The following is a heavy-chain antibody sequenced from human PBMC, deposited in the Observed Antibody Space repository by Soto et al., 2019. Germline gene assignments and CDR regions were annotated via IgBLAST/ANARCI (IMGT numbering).Heavy chain of an antibody. V-gene: IGHV4-59*08. D-gene: IGHD3-10*01. J-gene: IGHJ6*02. Sequence: QVQLQESGPGLVKPSETLSLSCTVSGGSISSYYWSWFRQSPGKRMEWIGYVHHSWGSSYNPSLQSRVAISLDTSKSQFSLKVTSVTATDTAVYYCARQGFGPLHGIVEVWGQGTTVTVSS. CDR1: GGSISSYY. CDR2: VHHSWGS. CDR3: ARQGFGPLHGIVEV.